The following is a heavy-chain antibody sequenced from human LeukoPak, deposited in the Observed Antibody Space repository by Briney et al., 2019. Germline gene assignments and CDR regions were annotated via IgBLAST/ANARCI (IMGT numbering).Heavy chain of an antibody. D-gene: IGHD2-15*01. CDR1: GGYFSGYC. CDR2: INHSGST. CDR3: ARGGVAAEYFDY. Sequence: KPSETLSLTCAVYGGYFSGYCWSWIRQPPGKGLEWIGEINHSGSTNYNPSLKSRVTISVDTSKNQFSLKLSSVTAADTAVYYCARGGVAAEYFDYWGQGTLVTVSS. J-gene: IGHJ4*02. V-gene: IGHV4-34*01.